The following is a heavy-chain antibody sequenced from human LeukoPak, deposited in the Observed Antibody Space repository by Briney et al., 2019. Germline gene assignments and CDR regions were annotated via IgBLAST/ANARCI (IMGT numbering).Heavy chain of an antibody. CDR1: GGSISSYY. Sequence: SETLSLTCTVSGGSISSYYWSGIRQPPGKGLEWIGYIYYSGSTNYNPSLKSRVTISVDTSKNQFSLKLSSVTAADTAVYYCARGNYGSGNDAFDIWGQGTMVTVSS. CDR3: ARGNYGSGNDAFDI. J-gene: IGHJ3*02. CDR2: IYYSGST. V-gene: IGHV4-59*01. D-gene: IGHD3-10*01.